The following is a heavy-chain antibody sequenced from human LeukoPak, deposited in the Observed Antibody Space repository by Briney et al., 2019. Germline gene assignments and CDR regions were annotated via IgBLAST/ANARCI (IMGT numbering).Heavy chain of an antibody. CDR2: ISAYNGNT. CDR1: GYTFTSYY. V-gene: IGHV1-18*04. J-gene: IGHJ1*01. D-gene: IGHD6-6*01. Sequence: ASVKVSCKASGYTFTSYYMHWVRQAPGQGLEWMGWISAYNGNTNYAQKLQGRVTMTTDTSTSTAYMELRSLRSDDTAVYYCAREVHISFEYSSSSVYFQHWGQGTLVTVSS. CDR3: AREVHISFEYSSSSVYFQH.